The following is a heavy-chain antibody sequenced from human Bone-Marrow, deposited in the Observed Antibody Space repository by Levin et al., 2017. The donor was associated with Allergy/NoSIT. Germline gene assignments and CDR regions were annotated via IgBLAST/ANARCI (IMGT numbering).Heavy chain of an antibody. Sequence: SETLSLTCTVSGDSISSYYWSWIRQPPGKGLEWIGYIYFSGSTSYNPSLKSRVTISVDTSNNQFSLKLTSVTAADTAVYYCATDGYYGMDVWGPGTTVTVSS. J-gene: IGHJ6*02. CDR3: ATDGYYGMDV. CDR1: GDSISSYY. CDR2: IYFSGST. V-gene: IGHV4-59*01. D-gene: IGHD5-24*01.